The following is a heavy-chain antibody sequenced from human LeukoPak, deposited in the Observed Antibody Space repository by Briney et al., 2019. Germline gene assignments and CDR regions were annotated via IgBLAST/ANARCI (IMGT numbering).Heavy chain of an antibody. D-gene: IGHD6-13*01. J-gene: IGHJ5*02. CDR2: ISGSGGST. CDR3: ARGAQTVAAADNWFDP. Sequence: GGSLRLSCSASGFTFSSYAMSWVRQAPGRGLEWVSIISGSGGSTYYADSVRGRFTISRDNAKKSLYLQMNSLRAEDTAVYYCARGAQTVAAADNWFDPWGQGTLVTVSS. CDR1: GFTFSSYA. V-gene: IGHV3-23*01.